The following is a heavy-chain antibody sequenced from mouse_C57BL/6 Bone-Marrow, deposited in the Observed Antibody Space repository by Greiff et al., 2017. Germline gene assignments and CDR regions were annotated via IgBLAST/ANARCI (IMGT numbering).Heavy chain of an antibody. J-gene: IGHJ3*01. Sequence: VQLQQSGPELVKPGASVKLSCKASGYTFTSYDINWVKQRPGQGLEWIGWIYPRDGSTKYNEKFKGKAILTVDTSSSTAYMELHSLTSEDSAVYFCAPGTRFAYWGQGTLVTVSA. V-gene: IGHV1-85*01. CDR1: GYTFTSYD. CDR3: APGTRFAY. CDR2: IYPRDGST. D-gene: IGHD4-1*01.